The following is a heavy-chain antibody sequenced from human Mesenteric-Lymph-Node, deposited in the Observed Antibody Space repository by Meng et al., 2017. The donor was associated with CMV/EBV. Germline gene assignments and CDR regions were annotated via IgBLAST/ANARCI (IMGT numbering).Heavy chain of an antibody. CDR2: IIPIFGTA. D-gene: IGHD3-10*01. V-gene: IGHV1-69*05. Sequence: SVKVSCKASGDTFRNYAISWVRQAPGQGLEWMGAIIPIFGTANYAQKFQGRVTMTTDESTSTAYMELSSLRSEDTAVYYCARDRVLLWFGEIDYWGQGTLVTVSS. CDR1: GDTFRNYA. CDR3: ARDRVLLWFGEIDY. J-gene: IGHJ4*02.